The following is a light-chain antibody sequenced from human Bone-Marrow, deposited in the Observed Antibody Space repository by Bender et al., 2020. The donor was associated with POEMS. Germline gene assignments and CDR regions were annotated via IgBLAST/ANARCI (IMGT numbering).Light chain of an antibody. CDR1: SIDVGTYNL. J-gene: IGLJ2*01. Sequence: QSALTQPRSVSGSPGQSVTISCTGTSIDVGTYNLVSWYQQHPGKAPKLLIYEVTKRPSGVPDRFSGSKSGNTASLTVSGLQADDEADYYCSSYAGRNNTIFGGGTKLTVL. CDR3: SSYAGRNNTI. CDR2: EVT. V-gene: IGLV2-8*01.